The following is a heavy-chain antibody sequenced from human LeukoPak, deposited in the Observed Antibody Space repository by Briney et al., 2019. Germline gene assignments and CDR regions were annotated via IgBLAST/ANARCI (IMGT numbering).Heavy chain of an antibody. CDR3: ARHGARLFYYYYMDV. Sequence: GPSVKVSCKASGGNFSRYAISWVRQAPGQGLERMGGLIPIFGTANYAQKFQGRVTMTPDESTSTAYTELSSLRSEDTAVYYCARHGARLFYYYYMDVWGKGTTVTVSS. J-gene: IGHJ6*03. V-gene: IGHV1-69*01. CDR2: LIPIFGTA. D-gene: IGHD6-6*01. CDR1: GGNFSRYA.